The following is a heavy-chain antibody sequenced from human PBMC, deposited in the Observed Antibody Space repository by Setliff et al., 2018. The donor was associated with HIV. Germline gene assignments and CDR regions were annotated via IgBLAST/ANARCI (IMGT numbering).Heavy chain of an antibody. J-gene: IGHJ4*02. CDR3: ARADFWSGYFNFDF. CDR1: GGSVSSGAYY. CDR2: IYTSGTT. D-gene: IGHD3-3*01. Sequence: KPSETLSLTCTVSGGSVSSGAYYWNWIRQPAGKGLEWIGQIYTSGTTNYLPSLKSRVTISRDTSKNQFSLKLSSVTAADTAVYYCARADFWSGYFNFDFWGQGTLVTVSS. V-gene: IGHV4-61*09.